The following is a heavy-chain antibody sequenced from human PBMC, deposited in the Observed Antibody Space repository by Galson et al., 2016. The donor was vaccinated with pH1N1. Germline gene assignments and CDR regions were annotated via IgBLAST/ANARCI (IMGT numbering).Heavy chain of an antibody. J-gene: IGHJ4*02. V-gene: IGHV1-46*01. D-gene: IGHD4-11*01. Sequence: SVKVSCKASGYRFTNYYIHWVRQAPGQGFEWIGIIDPSGGGTNYAQKFQGRVTITRDTPTSTVYMELSSLGSDDTAVYYCASPVGHDYRALLTDYWGQGSLVTVSS. CDR2: IDPSGGGT. CDR3: ASPVGHDYRALLTDY. CDR1: GYRFTNYY.